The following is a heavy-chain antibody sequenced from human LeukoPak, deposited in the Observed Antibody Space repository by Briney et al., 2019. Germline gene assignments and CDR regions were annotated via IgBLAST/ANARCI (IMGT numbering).Heavy chain of an antibody. CDR1: GFTFTNYD. CDR3: VRDGEGVAISVNYWFDP. CDR2: MNPRNGNT. D-gene: IGHD3-10*01. V-gene: IGHV1-8*01. J-gene: IGHJ5*02. Sequence: EASVKVSCKASGFTFTNYDINWVRQATGQGLEWIGWMNPRNGNTGYAQKFQGRVTMTRDTSISTAYMELRSLRSEDTAVYYCVRDGEGVAISVNYWFDPWGQGTLVTVSS.